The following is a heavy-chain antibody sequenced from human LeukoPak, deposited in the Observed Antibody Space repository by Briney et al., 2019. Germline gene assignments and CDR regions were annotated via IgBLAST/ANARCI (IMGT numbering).Heavy chain of an antibody. CDR3: ARGLDVWGSYRSVGY. Sequence: SSETLSLTCTVSGGSISSSSYYWGWIRQPPGKGLEWIGSIYYSGSTYYNPSLKSRVTISVDTSKNQFSLKLSSVTAADTAVYYCARGLDVWGSYRSVGYWGQGTLVTVSS. V-gene: IGHV4-39*07. D-gene: IGHD3-16*02. CDR1: GGSISSSSYY. J-gene: IGHJ4*02. CDR2: IYYSGST.